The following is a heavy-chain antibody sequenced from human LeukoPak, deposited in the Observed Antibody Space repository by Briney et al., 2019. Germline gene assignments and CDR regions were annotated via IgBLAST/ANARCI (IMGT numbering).Heavy chain of an antibody. CDR2: IRSKAYGGTT. D-gene: IGHD4-17*01. CDR1: GFTFGDYV. CDR3: TRDFAYGDFPDAFAV. Sequence: GGSLRLSCTTSGFTFGDYVMTWFRQAPGKGLEWLGFIRSKAYGGTTEYAASVKGRFSISRDDSKSIAYLQMNSLKNEDTAVYYCTRDFAYGDFPDAFAVWGQGTMVTVSS. V-gene: IGHV3-49*03. J-gene: IGHJ3*01.